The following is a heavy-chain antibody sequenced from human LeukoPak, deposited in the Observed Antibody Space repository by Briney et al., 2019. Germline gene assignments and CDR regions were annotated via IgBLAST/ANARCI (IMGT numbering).Heavy chain of an antibody. Sequence: GGSLRLSCTASKFTFSNYGMQWVRQAPGKGLEWVAVVSSDGGTKYYADSVKGRFTISRDNSKNTVDLQMSGLRDEDTAVYYCARGRVVVVAPIDYWGQGTLVAVSS. CDR2: VSSDGGTK. V-gene: IGHV3-30*03. CDR3: ARGRVVVVAPIDY. D-gene: IGHD2-15*01. J-gene: IGHJ4*02. CDR1: KFTFSNYG.